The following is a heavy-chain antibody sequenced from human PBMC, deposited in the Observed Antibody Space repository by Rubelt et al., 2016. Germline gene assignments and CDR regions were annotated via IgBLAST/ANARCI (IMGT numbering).Heavy chain of an antibody. CDR3: ARRFAVPAATYYFDY. CDR2: IYYSGST. Sequence: QVQLQESGPGLVKPSQTLSLTCTVSGGSISSGGYYWSWIRQHPGKGLEWIGYIYYSGSTYYNPSLKGRVTISVDTSKNQFSLKLSSVTAADTAVYYCARRFAVPAATYYFDYWGQGTLVTVSS. J-gene: IGHJ4*02. CDR1: GGSISSGGYY. V-gene: IGHV4-31*03. D-gene: IGHD2-2*01.